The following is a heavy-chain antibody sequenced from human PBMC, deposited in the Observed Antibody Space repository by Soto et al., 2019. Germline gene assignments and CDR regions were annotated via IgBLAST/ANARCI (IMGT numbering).Heavy chain of an antibody. J-gene: IGHJ4*01. D-gene: IGHD1-1*01. CDR2: ISYDGSNK. CDR1: GFTFSSYG. CDR3: TKKVAFATGY. Sequence: GGSLRLSCAASGFTFSSYGMHWVRQAPGKGLEWVAVISYDGSNKYYADSVKGRFTISRDNSKNTLYLQMNSLRAEDTAVYYCTKKVAFATGYWRDATLVIVSS. V-gene: IGHV3-30*18.